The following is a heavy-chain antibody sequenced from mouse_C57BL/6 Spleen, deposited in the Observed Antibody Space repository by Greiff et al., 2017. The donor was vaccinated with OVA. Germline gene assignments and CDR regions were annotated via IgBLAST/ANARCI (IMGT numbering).Heavy chain of an antibody. Sequence: EVNVVESGGGLVKPGGSLKLSCAASGFTFSSYAMSWVRQTPEKRLEWVATISDGGSYTYYPDNVKGRFTISRDNAKNNLYLQMSHLKSEDTAMYYCARRTGNAMDYWGQGTSVTVSS. CDR2: ISDGGSYT. CDR3: ARRTGNAMDY. J-gene: IGHJ4*01. D-gene: IGHD4-1*01. CDR1: GFTFSSYA. V-gene: IGHV5-4*03.